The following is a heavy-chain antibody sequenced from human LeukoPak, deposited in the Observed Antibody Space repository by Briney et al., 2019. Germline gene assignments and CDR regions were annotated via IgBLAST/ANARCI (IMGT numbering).Heavy chain of an antibody. J-gene: IGHJ3*02. CDR1: GYTFTGYY. CDR3: ARKRRDYGDYSAFDI. V-gene: IGHV1-2*02. Sequence: ASVKVSCKASGYTFTGYYMHWVRQAPGQGLEWMGWINPNSGGTNYAQKFQGRVTMTRDTSISTAYMELSRLRSDDTAVYYCARKRRDYGDYSAFDIWGQGTMVTVSS. CDR2: INPNSGGT. D-gene: IGHD4-17*01.